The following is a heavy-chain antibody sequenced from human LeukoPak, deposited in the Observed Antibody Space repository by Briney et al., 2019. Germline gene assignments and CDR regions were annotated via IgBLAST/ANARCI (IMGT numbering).Heavy chain of an antibody. V-gene: IGHV3-64D*09. Sequence: PAGTLSLSCSASGFTFSRYAMHWVRQAPGKGLEYVSGINDNGGRTHYGNSVKGRFSIFRDNSKNTLHLQMSTLRAEETALYYCVKDVGGSYAFDYWGQGILVTVAS. J-gene: IGHJ4*02. CDR3: VKDVGGSYAFDY. D-gene: IGHD1-26*01. CDR1: GFTFSRYA. CDR2: INDNGGRT.